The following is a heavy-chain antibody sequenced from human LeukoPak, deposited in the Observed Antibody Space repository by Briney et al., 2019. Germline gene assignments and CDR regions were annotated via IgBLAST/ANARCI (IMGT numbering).Heavy chain of an antibody. J-gene: IGHJ4*01. V-gene: IGHV1-8*01. CDR1: GYTFSSYD. Sequence: ASVKVSRKPSGYTFSSYDINWVRQAPGRGLEWMGWMNPNSDDTAYAQKFQGRVTMTRNTSITTAYMELSSLGSEDTAVYFCTRGWDYWGEGTLVAASS. CDR2: MNPNSDDT. CDR3: TRGWDY.